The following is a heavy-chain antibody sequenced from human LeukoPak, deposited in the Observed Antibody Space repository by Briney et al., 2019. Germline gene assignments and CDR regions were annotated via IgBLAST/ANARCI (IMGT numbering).Heavy chain of an antibody. V-gene: IGHV3-33*06. CDR3: AKDLSIAAAVLFDY. CDR2: IWYDGSNK. Sequence: GGSLRLSCAASGFTFSSYGMHWVRQAPGKGLEWVAVIWYDGSNKYYADSVKGRFTISRDNSKNTLYLQMNSLRAEDTAVYYCAKDLSIAAAVLFDYWGQGTLVTVSS. CDR1: GFTFSSYG. D-gene: IGHD6-13*01. J-gene: IGHJ4*02.